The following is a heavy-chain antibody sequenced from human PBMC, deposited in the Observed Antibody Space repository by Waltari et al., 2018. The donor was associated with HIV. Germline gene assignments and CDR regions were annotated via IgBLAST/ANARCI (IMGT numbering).Heavy chain of an antibody. CDR2: ISSSTNII. D-gene: IGHD6-19*01. V-gene: IGHV3-48*01. J-gene: IGHJ6*02. CDR3: ARDGAVAGFYHYYAMDV. Sequence: EGQLVESGGDLVQPGGSLRLSCAASGFTFSSYSMNWVRQAPGKGLEGISYISSSTNIIYYADSVKGRFTISRDNVNKSLYLQMNSLRAEDTAVYYCARDGAVAGFYHYYAMDVWGQGTTVTVSS. CDR1: GFTFSSYS.